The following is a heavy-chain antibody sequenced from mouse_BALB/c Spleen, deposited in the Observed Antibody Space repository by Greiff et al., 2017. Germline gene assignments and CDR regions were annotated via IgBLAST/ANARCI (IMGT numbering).Heavy chain of an antibody. CDR1: GYSITSGYY. J-gene: IGHJ3*01. Sequence: EVQVVESGPGLVKPSQSLSLTCSVTGYSITSGYYWNWIRQFPGNKLEWMGYISYDGSNNYNPSLKNRISITRDTSKNQFFLKLNSVTTEDTATYYCARDRGYYGSSPFAYWGQGTLVTVSA. V-gene: IGHV3-6*02. D-gene: IGHD1-1*01. CDR3: ARDRGYYGSSPFAY. CDR2: ISYDGSN.